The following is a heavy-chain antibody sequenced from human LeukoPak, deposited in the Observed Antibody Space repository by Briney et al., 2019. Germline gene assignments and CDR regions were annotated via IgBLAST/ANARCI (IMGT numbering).Heavy chain of an antibody. J-gene: IGHJ4*02. V-gene: IGHV3-66*01. D-gene: IGHD6-13*01. CDR2: IYSGGNT. CDR3: ARGIASSYRLGY. Sequence: PGGSLRLSCAASGFTVNSNYMTWVRQAPGKGLEWVSVIYSGGNTYYADSVKGRFTISRDNSKSTPYLQMNSLRAEDTAVYYCARGIASSYRLGYWGQGTLVTVSS. CDR1: GFTVNSNY.